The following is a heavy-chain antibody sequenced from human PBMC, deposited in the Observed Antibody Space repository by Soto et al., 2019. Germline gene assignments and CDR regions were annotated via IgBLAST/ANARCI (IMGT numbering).Heavy chain of an antibody. D-gene: IGHD4-17*01. CDR1: GFTFDDYA. CDR3: AKDMLEYGDYVRDGGAFDI. Sequence: EVQLVESGGGLVQPGRSLRLSCAASGFTFDDYAMHWVRQAPGKGLEWVSGISWNSGSIGYADSVKGRFTISRDNAKNSLYLQMNSLRAEDTALYYCAKDMLEYGDYVRDGGAFDIWGQGTMVTVSS. V-gene: IGHV3-9*01. CDR2: ISWNSGSI. J-gene: IGHJ3*02.